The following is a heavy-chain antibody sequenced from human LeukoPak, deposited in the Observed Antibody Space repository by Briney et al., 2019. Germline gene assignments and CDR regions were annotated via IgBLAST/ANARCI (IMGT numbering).Heavy chain of an antibody. CDR1: GFTFSSYG. Sequence: GESLRLSCATSGFTFSSYGMHWVRQAPGKGLEWVAFIRYDGSNNYYGDSVKGRFTISRDNSNNTLYLQMNSLRAEDTAVYYCAKGSFCSRTSCYFGWFDPWGQGTLVTVSS. J-gene: IGHJ5*02. CDR3: AKGSFCSRTSCYFGWFDP. CDR2: IRYDGSNN. D-gene: IGHD2-2*01. V-gene: IGHV3-30*02.